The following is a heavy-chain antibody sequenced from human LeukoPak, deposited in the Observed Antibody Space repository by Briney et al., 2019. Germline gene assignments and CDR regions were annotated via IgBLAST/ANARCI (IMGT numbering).Heavy chain of an antibody. J-gene: IGHJ4*02. CDR2: IYYSGST. CDR1: GGSIISSSYY. Sequence: SETLSLTCTVSGGSIISSSYYWGWIRQPPGKGLEWIGSIYYSGSTYYNPSLKSRVTISVDTSKDQFSLKLSSVTAADTAVYYCARRDSSGVVPRWDYWGQGTLVTVSS. CDR3: ARRDSSGVVPRWDY. D-gene: IGHD6-25*01. V-gene: IGHV4-39*01.